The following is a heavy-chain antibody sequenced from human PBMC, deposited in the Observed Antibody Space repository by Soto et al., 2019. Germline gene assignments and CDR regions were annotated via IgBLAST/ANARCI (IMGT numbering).Heavy chain of an antibody. CDR3: ARPGAPGDDLDY. CDR1: GGSISSSSYY. Sequence: QLQLQESGPGLVKPSETLSLTCTVSGGSISSSSYYWGWIRQPPGKGLEWIGSIYYSGSTYYNPSLKRRVTIPVDTPKTQSPLKLGSVPPADTAVYSWARPGAPGDDLDYGGQEPLVTVSS. D-gene: IGHD3-3*01. CDR2: IYYSGST. V-gene: IGHV4-39*01. J-gene: IGHJ4*02.